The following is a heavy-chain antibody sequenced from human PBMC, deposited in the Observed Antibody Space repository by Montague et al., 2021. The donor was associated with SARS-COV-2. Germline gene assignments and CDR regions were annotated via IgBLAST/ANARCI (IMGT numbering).Heavy chain of an antibody. J-gene: IGHJ4*02. CDR2: INHSGTI. CDR1: GGSFNDYY. Sequence: SETLSLTCAVYGGSFNDYYWTWVRQPPGKGLQWIGEINHSGTIKYNPSLQNRVTMSVDRSKNQFSLKLTSVTAADTATYYCARGEVTAFAIRSLSPAAGVFDSWGRGTMVTVSS. D-gene: IGHD2-8*01. CDR3: ARGEVTAFAIRSLSPAAGVFDS. V-gene: IGHV4-34*01.